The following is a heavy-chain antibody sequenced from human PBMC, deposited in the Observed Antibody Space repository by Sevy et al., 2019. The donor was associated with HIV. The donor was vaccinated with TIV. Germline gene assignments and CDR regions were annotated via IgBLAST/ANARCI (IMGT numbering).Heavy chain of an antibody. V-gene: IGHV3-11*01. D-gene: IGHD3-16*01. J-gene: IGHJ4*02. CDR2: ISDSGHIK. CDR3: VRGGGRIHDFDY. CDR1: GFTFSDFY. Sequence: GGSLRLSCAASGFTFSDFYMSWIRQAPGKGLEWVSYISDSGHIKHYEDSVKGRFLISRDNAHNTVHLQMKSLTAEDTADYYCVRGGGRIHDFDYWGRGTLVTVSS.